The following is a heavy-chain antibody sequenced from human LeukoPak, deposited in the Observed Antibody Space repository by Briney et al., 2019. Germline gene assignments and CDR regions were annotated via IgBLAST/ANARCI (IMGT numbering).Heavy chain of an antibody. CDR2: ISYDGSNK. J-gene: IGHJ3*02. V-gene: IGHV3-30-3*01. Sequence: PGRSLRLSCAASGFTFSSYAMHWVRQAPGKGLEWVAVISYDGSNKYYADSVKGRFTISRDNSKNTLYLQMNSLRAEDTAVYYCARDPDYYGSGSYAPFDIWGQGTMVTVSS. CDR1: GFTFSSYA. CDR3: ARDPDYYGSGSYAPFDI. D-gene: IGHD3-10*01.